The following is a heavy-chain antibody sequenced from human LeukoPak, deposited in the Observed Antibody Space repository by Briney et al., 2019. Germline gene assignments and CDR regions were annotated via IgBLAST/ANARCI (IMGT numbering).Heavy chain of an antibody. CDR1: GGSFNTYY. Sequence: SVTLSLTCTVSGGSFNTYYWSWLRQPPGKGLEWIGYIFYSERTNYNPSLKSRITISVDTSKNQFSMKLSSVTAADTAVYFCARVYYGRTYDYWYFDLWGRGTLVTVSS. D-gene: IGHD3-10*01. CDR3: ARVYYGRTYDYWYFDL. CDR2: IFYSERT. V-gene: IGHV4-59*01. J-gene: IGHJ2*01.